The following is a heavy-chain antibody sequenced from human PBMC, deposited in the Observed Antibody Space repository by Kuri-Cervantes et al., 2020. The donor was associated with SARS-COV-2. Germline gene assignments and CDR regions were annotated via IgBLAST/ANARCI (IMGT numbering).Heavy chain of an antibody. J-gene: IGHJ4*02. V-gene: IGHV3-48*04. CDR2: ISSSGSTI. CDR3: ARDVLLWFREYKGKFDY. Sequence: GESLKISCAASGFTFSSYGMHWVRQAPGKGLEWVSYISSSGSTIYYADSVKGRFTISRDNAKNSLYLQMNSLRAEDTAVYYCARDVLLWFREYKGKFDYWGQGTLVTVSS. D-gene: IGHD3-10*01. CDR1: GFTFSSYG.